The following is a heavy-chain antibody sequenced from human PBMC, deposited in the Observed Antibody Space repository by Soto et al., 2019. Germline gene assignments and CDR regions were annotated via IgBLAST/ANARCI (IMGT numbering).Heavy chain of an antibody. V-gene: IGHV4-59*01. Sequence: PSETLSLTCSVSGGSIVDYYWSWIRQLPGKGLEWIGFIYYTGNTRYNPSLGSRVTISLDTSKNQFSLKLTSATAADTAFYYCARDVNRWELRGFFDPWGRGALVTVSS. CDR2: IYYTGNT. D-gene: IGHD1-7*01. J-gene: IGHJ5*02. CDR1: GGSIVDYY. CDR3: ARDVNRWELRGFFDP.